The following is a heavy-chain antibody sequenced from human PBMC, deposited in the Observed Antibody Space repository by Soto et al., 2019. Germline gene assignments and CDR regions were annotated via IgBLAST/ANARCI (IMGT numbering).Heavy chain of an antibody. Sequence: SETLSLTCTVSGGSISSTSYYWGWIRQPPGKGLEWIGTIYYSGSTYYNPSLKSRVTISVDTSKNQFSLKLSSVTAADTAVYYCARGPYYDILTGYYGMDVWGQGTTVT. CDR1: GGSISSTSYY. CDR3: ARGPYYDILTGYYGMDV. J-gene: IGHJ6*02. CDR2: IYYSGST. V-gene: IGHV4-39*07. D-gene: IGHD3-9*01.